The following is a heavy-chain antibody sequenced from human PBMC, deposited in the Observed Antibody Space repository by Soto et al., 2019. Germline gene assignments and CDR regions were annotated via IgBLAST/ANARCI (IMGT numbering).Heavy chain of an antibody. Sequence: GGSLRLSCASSGFTFSNAWMSWVRQAPGKGLEWVGRIKSKTDGGTTDYAAPVKGRFTISRDDSKNTLYLQMNSLKTEDTAVYYCTTDSYSGYDYDYYYYMDVWGKGTTVPVSS. V-gene: IGHV3-15*01. CDR3: TTDSYSGYDYDYYYYMDV. CDR2: IKSKTDGGTT. D-gene: IGHD5-12*01. CDR1: GFTFSNAW. J-gene: IGHJ6*03.